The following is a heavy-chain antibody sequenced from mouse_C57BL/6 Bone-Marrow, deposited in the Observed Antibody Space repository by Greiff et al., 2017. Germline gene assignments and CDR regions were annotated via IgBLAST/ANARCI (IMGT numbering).Heavy chain of an antibody. CDR1: GYTFTSYW. CDR2: IYPSDSET. J-gene: IGHJ3*01. Sequence: VQLQQPGAELVRPGSSVKLSCKASGYTFTSYWMDWVKQRPGQGLEWIGNIYPSDSETHYNQKFKDKATLTVDKSSSTAYMQLSSLTSEDSAVYYWARGRMGLRRTWFAYWGQGTLVTVSA. CDR3: ARGRMGLRRTWFAY. V-gene: IGHV1-61*01. D-gene: IGHD2-2*01.